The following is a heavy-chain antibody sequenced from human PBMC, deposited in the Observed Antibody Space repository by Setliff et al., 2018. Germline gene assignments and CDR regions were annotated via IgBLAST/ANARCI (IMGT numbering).Heavy chain of an antibody. J-gene: IGHJ6*03. CDR1: GGSFSGYY. D-gene: IGHD1-26*01. Sequence: SETLSLTCAVYGGSFSGYYWSWIRQPPGKGLEWIGSIYYTGSADYNPSLKSRVTLSVDTSKNQFSLKVSSVTAADTAVYYCARAPPNRYSGSYEYFYMDVWGKGTTVTVSS. CDR3: ARAPPNRYSGSYEYFYMDV. CDR2: IYYTGSA. V-gene: IGHV4-34*01.